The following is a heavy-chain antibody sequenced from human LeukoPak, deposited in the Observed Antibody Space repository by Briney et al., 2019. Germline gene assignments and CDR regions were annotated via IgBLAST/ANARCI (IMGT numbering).Heavy chain of an antibody. CDR2: ISSSSSYI. CDR3: ARKSDQLPTNWFDP. V-gene: IGHV3-21*01. Sequence: GGSLRLSCAASGFTFSSYSMNWVRQAPGKGLEWVSSISSSSSYIYYADSVKGRFTISRDNAKNSLYLQMNSLRAEDTAVYYCARKSDQLPTNWFDPWGQGTLVTVSS. CDR1: GFTFSSYS. D-gene: IGHD2-2*01. J-gene: IGHJ5*02.